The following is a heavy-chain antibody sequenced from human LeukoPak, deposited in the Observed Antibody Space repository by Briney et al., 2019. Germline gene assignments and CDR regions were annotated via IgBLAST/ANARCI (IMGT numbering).Heavy chain of an antibody. CDR3: ARRNDILTGYLYYFDY. D-gene: IGHD3-9*01. J-gene: IGHJ4*02. Sequence: GEALKISCKGSGYSFTSYWIRWVREMPGKSLEWMGIIYHRDYDTRYIPSFQRQVTISADKSISTAYLQWSSLKASDTAMYYCARRNDILTGYLYYFDYWGQGTLVTGSS. V-gene: IGHV5-51*01. CDR2: IYHRDYDT. CDR1: GYSFTSYW.